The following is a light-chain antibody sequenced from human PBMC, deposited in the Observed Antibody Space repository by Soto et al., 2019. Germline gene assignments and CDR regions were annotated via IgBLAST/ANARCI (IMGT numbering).Light chain of an antibody. Sequence: EIVMTQSPATLSVSPGEGATLSCKASQNVYNNLAWYQQRPGQPPRLLIYDASTRATGISARFSGSGYGTEFTLTISSLQSEEFAVYFCQQCRNWPLTFGGGTKLEIK. CDR3: QQCRNWPLT. J-gene: IGKJ4*01. V-gene: IGKV3-15*01. CDR1: QNVYNN. CDR2: DAS.